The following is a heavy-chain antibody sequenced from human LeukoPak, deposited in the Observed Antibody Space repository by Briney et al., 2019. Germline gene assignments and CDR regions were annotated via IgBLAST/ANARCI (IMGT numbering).Heavy chain of an antibody. J-gene: IGHJ4*02. CDR2: IYSGGTT. CDR1: GFTVSSNY. Sequence: LRLSCAASGFTVSSNYMSWVRQAPGKGLEWVSVIYSGGTTYYADSVKGRFTISRDNSKNTLYLQMNSLRAEDTAVYYCARSTVVREYFDYWGQGTLVTVSS. CDR3: ARSTVVREYFDY. V-gene: IGHV3-53*05. D-gene: IGHD4-23*01.